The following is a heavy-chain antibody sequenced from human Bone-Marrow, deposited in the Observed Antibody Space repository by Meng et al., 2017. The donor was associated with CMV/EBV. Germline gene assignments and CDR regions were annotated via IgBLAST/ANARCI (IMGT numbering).Heavy chain of an antibody. V-gene: IGHV1-2*02. CDR2: INPNSGGT. CDR3: ARGSLIVPAAVDY. D-gene: IGHD2-2*01. J-gene: IGHJ4*02. CDR1: GYTFTGYY. Sequence: ASVKVSCKASGYTFTGYYMHWVRQAPGQGLEWMGWINPNSGGTNYAQKFQGRVTITADKSTSTAYMELSSLRSEDTAVYYCARGSLIVPAAVDYWGQGTLVTVSS.